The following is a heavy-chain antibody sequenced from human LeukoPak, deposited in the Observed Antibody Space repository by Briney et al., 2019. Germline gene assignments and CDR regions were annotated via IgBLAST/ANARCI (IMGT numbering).Heavy chain of an antibody. CDR3: ARHYSSGWYYYFVY. V-gene: IGHV4-59*08. D-gene: IGHD6-19*01. J-gene: IGHJ4*02. CDR2: IYYSGST. Sequence: SETLSLTCTVSGGSVSGYYLSWIRQPPGKGLEWIGNIYYSGSTNYNPSLKSRVTISVDTSKNQFSLKLSSVTAADTAVYYCARHYSSGWYYYFVYWGQGTLVTVSS. CDR1: GGSVSGYY.